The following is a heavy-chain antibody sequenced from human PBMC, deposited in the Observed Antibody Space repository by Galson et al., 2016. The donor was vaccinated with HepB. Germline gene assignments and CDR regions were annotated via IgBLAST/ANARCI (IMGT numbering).Heavy chain of an antibody. Sequence: LSLTCTVSSGSISSSRYYWGWIRQPPGKGLEWIGSVYYSGTAYYDPSLKSRVSISVDTSKNQFSLRLSSETAADTAVYYCARERVQGRQYYYYGMDVWGKGTTVTVSS. CDR1: SGSISSSRYY. J-gene: IGHJ6*04. D-gene: IGHD3-10*01. CDR2: VYYSGTA. CDR3: ARERVQGRQYYYYGMDV. V-gene: IGHV4-39*07.